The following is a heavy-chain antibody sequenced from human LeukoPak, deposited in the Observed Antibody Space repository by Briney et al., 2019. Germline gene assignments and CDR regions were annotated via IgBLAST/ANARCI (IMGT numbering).Heavy chain of an antibody. CDR3: SKHPGPYSGNPFNS. J-gene: IGHJ4*02. CDR1: GFTFSDFA. CDR2: IVAGGGSA. D-gene: IGHD4-23*01. V-gene: IGHV3-23*01. Sequence: PGGSLRLSCVASGFTFSDFALSWVRQVPGKGLEWVSSIVAGGGSADYADSVKGRFTISRDTSNNTLFLHLNSLSPDDTAVYFCSKHPGPYSGNPFNSWGLGTLVTVSS.